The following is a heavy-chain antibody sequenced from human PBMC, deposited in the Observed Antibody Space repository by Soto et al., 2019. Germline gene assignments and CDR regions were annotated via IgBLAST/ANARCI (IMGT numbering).Heavy chain of an antibody. Sequence: SETLSLTCAVSGYSISIGYYCGCIRQPPGKGLEWIGSIYHSGSTYYNPSLKSRVTISVDTSKNQFSLKLSSVTAADTAVYYCARVEQQLVDWFDPWGQGTLVTVSS. J-gene: IGHJ5*02. CDR1: GYSISIGYY. CDR3: ARVEQQLVDWFDP. V-gene: IGHV4-38-2*01. D-gene: IGHD6-13*01. CDR2: IYHSGST.